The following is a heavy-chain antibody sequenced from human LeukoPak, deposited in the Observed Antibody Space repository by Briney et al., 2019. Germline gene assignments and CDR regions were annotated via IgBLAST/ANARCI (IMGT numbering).Heavy chain of an antibody. CDR2: IKQDGSEK. V-gene: IGHV3-7*01. CDR3: ARDYLSGDSSSGKLD. J-gene: IGHJ4*02. Sequence: GRSLRLSCAASGFTFSSYGMHWVRQAPGKGLEWVANIKQDGSEKYYVDSVKGRFTISRDNAKNSLYLQMNSLRAEDTAVYYCARDYLSGDSSSGKLDWGQGTLVTVSS. CDR1: GFTFSSYG. D-gene: IGHD6-13*01.